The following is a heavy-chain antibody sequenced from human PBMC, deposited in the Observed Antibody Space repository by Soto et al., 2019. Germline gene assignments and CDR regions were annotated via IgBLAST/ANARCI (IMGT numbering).Heavy chain of an antibody. D-gene: IGHD2-15*01. CDR2: IYPGDSDT. V-gene: IGHV5-51*01. CDR3: ARLRSSGGSCSWFDP. J-gene: IGHJ5*02. Sequence: PGESLQIYCKVSGYSFTSYWIGWVREMPGKGLEWMGIIYPGDSDTRYSPSFQGQVTISADKSISTAYLQWSSLKASDTAMYYCARLRSSGGSCSWFDPWGQGNLVTASS. CDR1: GYSFTSYW.